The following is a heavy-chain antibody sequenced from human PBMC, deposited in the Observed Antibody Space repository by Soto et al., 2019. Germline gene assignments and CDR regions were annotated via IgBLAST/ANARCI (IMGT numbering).Heavy chain of an antibody. J-gene: IGHJ4*02. CDR1: GFTFSSYA. D-gene: IGHD3-22*01. CDR3: ARVLGVTAFDS. CDR2: ISYDGSNK. Sequence: QVQLVESGGGVVQPGRSLRLSCAASGFTFSSYAMHWVRQAPGKGLEWVAVISYDGSNKYYADSVKGRFTISRDNSNNTLYLQMTSLRAEDTAVYYCARVLGVTAFDSWGQGTLVTVSS. V-gene: IGHV3-30-3*01.